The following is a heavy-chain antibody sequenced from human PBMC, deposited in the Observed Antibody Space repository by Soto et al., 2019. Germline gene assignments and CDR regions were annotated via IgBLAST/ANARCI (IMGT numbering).Heavy chain of an antibody. J-gene: IGHJ4*02. V-gene: IGHV3-33*01. CDR3: ARDQPYSYDTTGYVTLDS. CDR1: GFTFSTYG. D-gene: IGHD3-22*01. CDR2: IWFDGSGE. Sequence: LRLSCAASGFTFSTYGMHWVRQAPGKGLEWVAVIWFDGSGEYYAESVKGRFTISRDNSRNTLYLQMNSLRAEDTAVYFCARDQPYSYDTTGYVTLDSWGQGTPVTVSS.